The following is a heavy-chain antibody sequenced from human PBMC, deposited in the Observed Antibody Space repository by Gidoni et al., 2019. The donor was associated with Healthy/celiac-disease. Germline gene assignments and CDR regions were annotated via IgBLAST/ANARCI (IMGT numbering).Heavy chain of an antibody. D-gene: IGHD1-26*01. CDR3: ARGLSWELPRTDFDY. CDR2: INHSGST. CDR1: GGSFSGYY. Sequence: QVQLQQWGAGLLKPSETLSLTCAVYGGSFSGYYWSWIRQPPGKGLEWIGEINHSGSTNYNPSLKSRVTISVDTSKNQFSLKLSSVTAADTAVYYCARGLSWELPRTDFDYWGQGTLVTVSS. J-gene: IGHJ4*02. V-gene: IGHV4-34*01.